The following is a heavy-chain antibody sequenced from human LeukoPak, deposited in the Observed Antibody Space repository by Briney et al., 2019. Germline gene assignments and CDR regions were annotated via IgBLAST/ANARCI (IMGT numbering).Heavy chain of an antibody. CDR3: ARASKPWLQLT. CDR2: IKQDGSEK. D-gene: IGHD5-24*01. Sequence: GSLRLSCAASGFTFSNYWMIWVRQAPGKGLEWVGNIKQDGSEKRYADSVRGRFTISRDNAQTSLYLQMNSLRAEDTAVYYCARASKPWLQLTWGQGTLVTVSS. V-gene: IGHV3-7*05. CDR1: GFTFSNYW. J-gene: IGHJ5*02.